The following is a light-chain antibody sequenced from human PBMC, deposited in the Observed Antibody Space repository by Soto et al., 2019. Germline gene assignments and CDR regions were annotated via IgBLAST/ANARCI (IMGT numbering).Light chain of an antibody. J-gene: IGKJ4*01. Sequence: EIVLTQSPGTLSLSPGERATLSCRASQSVSSSYLAWYQQKPGQAPRLLIYGASSRATGIPDRFSGSGSGTDFTLTISSLQSADFAVYYCQHYNNWPPLTFGGGTKVEIK. CDR3: QHYNNWPPLT. CDR1: QSVSSSY. CDR2: GAS. V-gene: IGKV3-20*01.